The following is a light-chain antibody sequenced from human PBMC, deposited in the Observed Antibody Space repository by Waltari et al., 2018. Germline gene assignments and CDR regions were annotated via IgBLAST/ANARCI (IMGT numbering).Light chain of an antibody. J-gene: IGLJ1*01. V-gene: IGLV2-14*03. CDR3: SSYTSSNTLG. CDR2: AVT. CDR1: RRDVGGYTY. Sequence: QSALTQPASVSVSPGQSITISCTGTRRDVGGYTYVSWYQQHPGKAPKLMIYAVTNRPSAVSNRFSGSKSGNTASLTISGLQAEDEADYYCSSYTSSNTLGFGTGTKVTVL.